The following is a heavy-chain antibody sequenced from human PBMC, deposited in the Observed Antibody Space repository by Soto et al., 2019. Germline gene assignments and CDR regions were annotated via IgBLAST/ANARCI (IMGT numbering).Heavy chain of an antibody. CDR2: IYYSGST. J-gene: IGHJ5*02. CDR3: ARDQGTTVTHANWFDP. V-gene: IGHV4-31*03. CDR1: GGSISSGGYY. Sequence: PSETLSLTCTVSGGSISSGGYYWSWIRQHPGKGLEWIGYIYYSGSTYYNPSLKSRVTISVDTSKNQFSLKLSSVTAADTAVYYCARDQGTTVTHANWFDPWGQGTLVTVS. D-gene: IGHD4-17*01.